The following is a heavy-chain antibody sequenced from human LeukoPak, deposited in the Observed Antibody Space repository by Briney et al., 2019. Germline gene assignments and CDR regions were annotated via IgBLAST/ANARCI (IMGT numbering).Heavy chain of an antibody. V-gene: IGHV3-21*01. CDR3: ARDGGEIAAGAFDY. Sequence: PGGSLRLSCAASGFTFSSYSMNWVRQAPGKGLEWVSSISSSSSYIYYADSVKGRFTISRDNAKNSLYLQMNSLRAEDTAVYYCARDGGEIAAGAFDYWGQGTLVTVSS. D-gene: IGHD6-13*01. J-gene: IGHJ4*02. CDR1: GFTFSSYS. CDR2: ISSSSSYI.